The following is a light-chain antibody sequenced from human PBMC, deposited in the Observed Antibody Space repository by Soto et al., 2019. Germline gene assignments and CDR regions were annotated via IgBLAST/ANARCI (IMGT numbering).Light chain of an antibody. CDR3: HHYGNSGGT. Sequence: EIVLTQSPGTLSLSPGERVTLSCRARQSVSSSYLAWYQQRPGQAPRLLIYGASSRATGIPDRFSGSGSGTDFTLTISRLEPEDFAVYYCHHYGNSGGTFGQGTKVEI. J-gene: IGKJ1*01. CDR1: QSVSSSY. CDR2: GAS. V-gene: IGKV3-20*01.